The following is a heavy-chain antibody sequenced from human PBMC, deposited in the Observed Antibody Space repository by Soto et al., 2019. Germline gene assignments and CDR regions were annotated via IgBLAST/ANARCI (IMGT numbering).Heavy chain of an antibody. V-gene: IGHV3-33*01. J-gene: IGHJ6*02. D-gene: IGHD6-6*01. CDR3: ARDRAPSAIAARSTYYYYGMDV. CDR2: IWYDGSNK. CDR1: GFAFSSYG. Sequence: GGALRLSCAASGFAFSSYGMDWVRQAPGKGLEWVAVIWYDGSNKYYADSVKGRFTISRDNSKNTLYLQMNSLRAEDTAVYYCARDRAPSAIAARSTYYYYGMDVWGQGTTVTVSS.